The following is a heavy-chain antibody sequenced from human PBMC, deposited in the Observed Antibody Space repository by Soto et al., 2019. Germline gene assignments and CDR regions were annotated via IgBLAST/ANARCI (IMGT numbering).Heavy chain of an antibody. J-gene: IGHJ6*02. CDR1: GGTFSSYA. Sequence: QVQLVQSGAEVKKPGSSVKVSCKASGGTFSSYAISWVRQAPGQGLEWMGGIIPIFGTANYAQKFQGRVTISADESTSTAYMELSSLRSEDTAVYYCARDRGGCSGGSCYPTLDFWGQGTTVTVSS. CDR3: ARDRGGCSGGSCYPTLDF. D-gene: IGHD2-15*01. V-gene: IGHV1-69*12. CDR2: IIPIFGTA.